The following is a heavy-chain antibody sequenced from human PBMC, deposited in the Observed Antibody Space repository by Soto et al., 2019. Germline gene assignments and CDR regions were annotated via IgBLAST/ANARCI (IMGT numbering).Heavy chain of an antibody. CDR3: ARTAASFPIAAAGTVWIDP. D-gene: IGHD6-13*01. CDR2: IYPDDSDT. V-gene: IGHV5-51*01. CDR1: GYSFTSYW. Sequence: PGESLKISCKGSGYSFTSYWIGWVRQMPGKGLEWMGIIYPDDSDTRYSPSFQGQVTISADKSISTAYLQWSSLKASDTAMYYCARTAASFPIAAAGTVWIDPWGQGTLVTVSS. J-gene: IGHJ5*02.